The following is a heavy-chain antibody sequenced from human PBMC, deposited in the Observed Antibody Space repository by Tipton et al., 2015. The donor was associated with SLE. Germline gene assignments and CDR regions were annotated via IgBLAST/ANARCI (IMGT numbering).Heavy chain of an antibody. Sequence: TLSLTCTVSTGSISGYYWSWIRQHPGKGLEWIGNIYYNGNTYYNLSLKSRVTISVDTSKNQFSLKLSSVTAADTAVYYCAREGITMVQGGFDYWGQGTLVTVSS. J-gene: IGHJ4*02. CDR2: IYYNGNT. V-gene: IGHV4-31*03. CDR3: AREGITMVQGGFDY. CDR1: TGSISGYY. D-gene: IGHD3-10*01.